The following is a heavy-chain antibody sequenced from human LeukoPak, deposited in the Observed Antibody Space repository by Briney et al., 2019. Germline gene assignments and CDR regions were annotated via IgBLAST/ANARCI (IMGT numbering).Heavy chain of an antibody. CDR2: LYTSGST. CDR3: ARRSSDWNAFDI. D-gene: IGHD6-19*01. J-gene: IGHJ3*02. Sequence: PPETLSLTCTVSGGSISNYDWSWIRQPAGKGLEWIGRLYTSGSTNYNPSLKSRVTMSFDTSKNQFSLKLSSMTAADTAMYYCARRSSDWNAFDIWGQGTMVTVSS. V-gene: IGHV4-4*07. CDR1: GGSISNYD.